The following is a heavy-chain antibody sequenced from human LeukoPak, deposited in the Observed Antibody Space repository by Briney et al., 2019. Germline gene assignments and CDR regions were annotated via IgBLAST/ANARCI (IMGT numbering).Heavy chain of an antibody. CDR3: EKSLSGGGYYFEY. Sequence: PGGSLRLSCAASGFTFSNYAMTWVRQAPGKGLEWVSGISDSVGSTYYADSVKSRFTISRDNSKNTLYLQMNSLRAEDTAVYYCEKSLSGGGYYFEYWGQGTLVTVSS. J-gene: IGHJ4*02. CDR2: ISDSVGST. CDR1: GFTFSNYA. V-gene: IGHV3-23*01. D-gene: IGHD3-10*01.